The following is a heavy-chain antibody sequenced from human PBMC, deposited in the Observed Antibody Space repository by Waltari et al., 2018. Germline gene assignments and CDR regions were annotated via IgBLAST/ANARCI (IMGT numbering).Heavy chain of an antibody. J-gene: IGHJ4*02. CDR2: IYHSGST. CDR3: TRQVLGYCTSAACRRLES. Sequence: QVQLQESGPGLVKPSETLSLTGDVSGYSINSGYYWGCTRQPPGKGLEWIATIYHSGSTFYNPSLTSRVTTSMDTSKNQFSLKLKSVTAADTAVYYCTRQVLGYCTSAACRRLESWGQGTLVTVSS. D-gene: IGHD2-2*03. V-gene: IGHV4-38-2*01. CDR1: GYSINSGYY.